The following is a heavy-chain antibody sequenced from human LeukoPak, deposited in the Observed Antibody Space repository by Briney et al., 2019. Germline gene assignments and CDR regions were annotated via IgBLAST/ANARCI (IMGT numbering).Heavy chain of an antibody. CDR2: IYYSGNT. D-gene: IGHD3-10*01. Sequence: SETLSLTCTVFGGSIISSSYYWGWIRQPPGKGLEWIGSIYYSGNTYYNPSLESRVTISIDTSKNELSVKVNSVTAADTAVYYCARLYSGTRPPDYWGQGTLVTVSS. CDR3: ARLYSGTRPPDY. CDR1: GGSIISSSYY. J-gene: IGHJ4*02. V-gene: IGHV4-39*01.